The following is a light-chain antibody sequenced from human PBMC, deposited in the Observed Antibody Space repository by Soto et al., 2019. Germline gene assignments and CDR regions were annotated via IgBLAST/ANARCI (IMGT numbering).Light chain of an antibody. V-gene: IGKV3-20*01. CDR2: RAS. CDR3: QQYSTSPLT. J-gene: IGKJ4*01. Sequence: EIVLTQSPGTLSLSPGERATLSCRASQSVGKNYLAWFQQKPGQAPRLLIYRASIRASDIPDRIGGTVSGTDFTLTISRLEPEDFAVYYCQQYSTSPLTFGGGTKVEIK. CDR1: QSVGKNY.